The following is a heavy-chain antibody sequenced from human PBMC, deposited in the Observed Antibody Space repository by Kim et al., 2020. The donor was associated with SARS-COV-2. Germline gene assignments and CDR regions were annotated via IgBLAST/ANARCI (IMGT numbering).Heavy chain of an antibody. CDR1: GFTFSSYG. CDR3: AKDRRYSRGWNLDY. D-gene: IGHD6-19*01. Sequence: GGSLRLSCAASGFTFSSYGMHWVRQAPGKGLEWVSVICSDGSNTYYADSVKGRFTISRDNSKNTLYLQMNSLRAEDTAVYYCAKDRRYSRGWNLDYWGQGTLVTVSS. V-gene: IGHV3-33*06. CDR2: ICSDGSNT. J-gene: IGHJ4*02.